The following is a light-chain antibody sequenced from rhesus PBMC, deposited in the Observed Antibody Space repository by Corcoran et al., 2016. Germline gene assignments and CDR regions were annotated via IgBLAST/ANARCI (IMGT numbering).Light chain of an antibody. CDR3: LQTSYWPRT. Sequence: TVMTQSPATLALSPGERATLSCRASQTISTSLAWYQQKPGQAPRLLIYGASRRATDIPDRFRGSGSGTDFTLTISRLEPEYGGLYFCLQTSYWPRTFGQGTKVEIK. CDR2: GAS. J-gene: IGKJ1*01. V-gene: IGKV3-24*04. CDR1: QTISTS.